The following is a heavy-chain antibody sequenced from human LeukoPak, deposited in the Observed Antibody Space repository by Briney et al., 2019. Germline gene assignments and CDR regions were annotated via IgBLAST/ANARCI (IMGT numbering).Heavy chain of an antibody. J-gene: IGHJ5*02. D-gene: IGHD3-10*01. CDR3: ARGSYLDWFDP. CDR2: VTHGGST. CDR1: GGSFNSYS. Sequence: SETLSLTCAVHGGSFNSYSWSWIRQPPGKGLEWIGEVTHGGSTNYNPSLKSRVTISVDTSRNQFSLKLTSVTAADRGVYYCARGSYLDWFDPWSQGTLVTVSS. V-gene: IGHV4-34*01.